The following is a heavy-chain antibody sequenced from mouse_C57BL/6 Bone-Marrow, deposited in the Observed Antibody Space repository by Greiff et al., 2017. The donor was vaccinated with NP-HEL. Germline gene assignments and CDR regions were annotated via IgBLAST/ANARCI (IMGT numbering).Heavy chain of an antibody. CDR3: ARDSTTVVAPGFAY. V-gene: IGHV3-6*01. CDR2: ISYDGSN. CDR1: GYSITSGYY. J-gene: IGHJ3*01. Sequence: VQLKESGPGLVKPSQSLSLTCSVTGYSITSGYYWNWIRQFPGNKLEWMGYISYDGSNNYNPSLKNRISITRDTSKNQFFLKLNSVTTEDTATYYCARDSTTVVAPGFAYWGQGTLVTVSA. D-gene: IGHD1-1*01.